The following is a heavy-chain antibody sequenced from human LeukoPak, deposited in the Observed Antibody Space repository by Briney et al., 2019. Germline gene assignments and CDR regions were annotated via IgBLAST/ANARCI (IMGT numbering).Heavy chain of an antibody. CDR1: GGSFSSGDYY. CDR3: ARGLRDSSGWYNWFDP. D-gene: IGHD6-19*01. V-gene: IGHV4-30-4*08. CDR2: IYYSGST. J-gene: IGHJ5*02. Sequence: PSQTLSLTCTVSGGSFSSGDYYWSWIRQPPGKGLEWIGYIYYSGSTYYNPSLKSRVTISVDTSKNQFSLKLSSVTAADTAVYYCARGLRDSSGWYNWFDPWGQGTLVTVSS.